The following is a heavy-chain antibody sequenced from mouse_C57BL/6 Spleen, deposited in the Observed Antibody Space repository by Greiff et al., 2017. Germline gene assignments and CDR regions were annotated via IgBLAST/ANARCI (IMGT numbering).Heavy chain of an antibody. Sequence: VKLMESGPGLVQPSQSLSITCTVSGFSLTSYGVHWVRQSPGKGLEWLGVIWRGGSTDYNAAFMSRLSITKDNSKSQVFFKMNSLQADDTAIYYCAKNQGYDSFYAMDYWGQGTSVTVSS. J-gene: IGHJ4*01. CDR3: AKNQGYDSFYAMDY. D-gene: IGHD2-4*01. CDR1: GFSLTSYG. V-gene: IGHV2-5*01. CDR2: IWRGGST.